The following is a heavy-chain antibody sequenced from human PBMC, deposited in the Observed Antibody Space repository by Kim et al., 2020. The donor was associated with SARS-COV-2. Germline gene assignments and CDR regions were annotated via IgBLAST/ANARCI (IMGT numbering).Heavy chain of an antibody. Sequence: GGSLRLSCAASVFTFSSYAMSWVRQAPGKGLKWVSAISGSGGSTFYADSVKGRFTISRDNSKNTLYLQMNSLRAEDTAVYYCAKDYYDSSGYYQSSPEYFQHWGQGTLVTVSS. V-gene: IGHV3-23*01. CDR3: AKDYYDSSGYYQSSPEYFQH. CDR1: VFTFSSYA. J-gene: IGHJ1*01. D-gene: IGHD3-22*01. CDR2: ISGSGGST.